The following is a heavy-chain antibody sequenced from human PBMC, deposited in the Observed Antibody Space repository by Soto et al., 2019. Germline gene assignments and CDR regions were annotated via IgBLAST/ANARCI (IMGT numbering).Heavy chain of an antibody. CDR3: ARFHAY. Sequence: SETLSLTCTVSHSSISSDYYWGWIRQPPGTGLEWIGSFYHTGSTHYNPSLKSRVTISGDTSRNQFSLKLTSVTAADTAVYFCARFHAYWGQGILVTVSS. CDR1: HSSISSDYY. CDR2: FYHTGST. V-gene: IGHV4-38-2*02. J-gene: IGHJ4*02.